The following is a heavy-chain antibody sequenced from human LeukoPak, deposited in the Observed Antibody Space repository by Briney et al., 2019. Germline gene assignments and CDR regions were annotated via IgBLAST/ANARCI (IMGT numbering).Heavy chain of an antibody. V-gene: IGHV4-39*07. Sequence: PSETLSLTCTVSGGSISSSSYYWGWIRQPPGKGLEWIGSIYYSGSTYYNPSLKSRVTISVDTSKNQFSLKLSSVTAADTAVYYCARVRIAAAGTDYYYYMDVWGKGTTVTVSS. J-gene: IGHJ6*03. CDR2: IYYSGST. CDR1: GGSISSSSYY. CDR3: ARVRIAAAGTDYYYYMDV. D-gene: IGHD6-13*01.